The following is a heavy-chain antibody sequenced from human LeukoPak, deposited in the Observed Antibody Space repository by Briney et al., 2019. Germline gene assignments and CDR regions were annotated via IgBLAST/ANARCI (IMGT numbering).Heavy chain of an antibody. CDR2: ISTRSYYM. D-gene: IGHD4-11*01. CDR1: GFTFSTYT. V-gene: IGHV3-21*01. Sequence: GGSLRLSCAASGFTFSTYTMNWVRQAPGKGLEWVSSISTRSYYMYYADSVQGRFTISRDDARNSVYLQMNSLRAEDTAVYYWGRVIDDYSKLGDYWGQGTLVTVSS. J-gene: IGHJ4*02. CDR3: GRVIDDYSKLGDY.